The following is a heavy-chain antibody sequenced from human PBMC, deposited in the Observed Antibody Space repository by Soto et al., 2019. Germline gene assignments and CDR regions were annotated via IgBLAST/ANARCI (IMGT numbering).Heavy chain of an antibody. CDR1: GFTFKDAW. J-gene: IGHJ6*02. V-gene: IGHV3-15*01. CDR3: TWHLDI. CDR2: IKSTDTGGTT. Sequence: EVQLVESGGGLVKPGGSLRLSCAASGFTFKDAWMSWVRQAPGKGLEWVGHIKSTDTGGTTDYDAPVKGRFSISKDDSEDTLYLQMNSLKTEDTPMYFCTWHLDIWGQGTSVIVSS.